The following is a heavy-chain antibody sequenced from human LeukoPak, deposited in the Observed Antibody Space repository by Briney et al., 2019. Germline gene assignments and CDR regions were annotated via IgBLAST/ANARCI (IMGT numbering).Heavy chain of an antibody. CDR2: IYYSGST. CDR3: ARGRFDILTGYYLDY. Sequence: PSETLSLTCTVSGGSITTYYWNWIRQPPGKGLEWIGYIYYSGSTNYNPSLKRRVTISVDTSKNQFSLKLSSVTAADTAVYYCARGRFDILTGYYLDYWGQGILVTVSS. D-gene: IGHD3-9*01. CDR1: GGSITTYY. J-gene: IGHJ4*02. V-gene: IGHV4-59*01.